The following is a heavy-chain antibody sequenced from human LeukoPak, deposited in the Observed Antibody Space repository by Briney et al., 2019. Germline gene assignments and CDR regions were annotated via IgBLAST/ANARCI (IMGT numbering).Heavy chain of an antibody. CDR1: GFTFSSYS. Sequence: GGSLRLSCAASGFTFSSYSMNWVRQAPGKGLEWVSSISSSSSYIYYADSVKGRFTISRDNAKNSLYLQMNSLRAEDTAVYYCARDQRGPEEETWIQLWFAFDIWGQGTMVTVSS. J-gene: IGHJ3*02. CDR3: ARDQRGPEEETWIQLWFAFDI. CDR2: ISSSSSYI. D-gene: IGHD5-18*01. V-gene: IGHV3-21*01.